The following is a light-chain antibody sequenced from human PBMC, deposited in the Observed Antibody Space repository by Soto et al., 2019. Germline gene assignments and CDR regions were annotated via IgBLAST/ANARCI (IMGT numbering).Light chain of an antibody. CDR2: EGS. Sequence: QSALTQPASVSGSPGQSITISCTGTSSDVGSYNLVSWYQQHPGNAPKLMIYEGSKRPSGVSNRFFGSKSGNTASLTISGLQDEDEADYYCCSFARGSTLVFGGGTKLTVL. CDR1: SSDVGSYNL. CDR3: CSFARGSTLV. J-gene: IGLJ3*02. V-gene: IGLV2-23*01.